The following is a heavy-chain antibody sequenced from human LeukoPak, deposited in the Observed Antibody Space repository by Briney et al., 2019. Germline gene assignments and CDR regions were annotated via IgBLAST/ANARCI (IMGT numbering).Heavy chain of an antibody. V-gene: IGHV3-23*01. D-gene: IGHD3-16*01. J-gene: IGHJ4*02. CDR1: GFTFSSYA. CDR2: ISGSGGST. Sequence: GGSLRLSCAASGFTFSSYAMSWVRQAPGKGLEWVSAISGSGGSTYYADSVKGRFTISRDNAKNSLYLQMNSLRGEDTTIYYYAKDPWGTHAYWGQGTLVTVSS. CDR3: AKDPWGTHAY.